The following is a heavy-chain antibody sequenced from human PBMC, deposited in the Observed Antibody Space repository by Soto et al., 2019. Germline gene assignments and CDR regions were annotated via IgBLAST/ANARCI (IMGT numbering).Heavy chain of an antibody. CDR1: GGSFSGYY. CDR2: INHSGST. J-gene: IGHJ6*02. D-gene: IGHD6-13*01. CDR3: AGGRGRQQLVMSYYYGMDV. Sequence: QVQLQQWGAGLLKPSETLSLTCAVYGGSFSGYYWSWIRQPPGKGLEWIGEINHSGSTNYNPSLKSRVTISVDTSKNQFSLTRSSVTAADTAVYYCAGGRGRQQLVMSYYYGMDVWGQGTTVTVSS. V-gene: IGHV4-34*01.